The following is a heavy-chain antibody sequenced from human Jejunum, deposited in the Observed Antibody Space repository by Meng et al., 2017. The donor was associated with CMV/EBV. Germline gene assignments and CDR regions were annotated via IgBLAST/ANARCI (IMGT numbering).Heavy chain of an antibody. CDR3: ARGAVDCSSTSCFSGFFDL. V-gene: IGHV3-21*06. D-gene: IGHD2-2*01. J-gene: IGHJ4*02. CDR1: SYT. Sequence: SYTMNWVRQAPGKGLEWVSSISSSSSSRNYADSVKGRLTISRDNAGNSLDLQMNSLRAEDTAVYYCARGAVDCSSTSCFSGFFDLWGQGTLVTVSS. CDR2: ISSSSSSR.